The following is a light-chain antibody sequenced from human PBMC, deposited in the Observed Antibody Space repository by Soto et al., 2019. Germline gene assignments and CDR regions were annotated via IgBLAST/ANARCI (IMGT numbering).Light chain of an antibody. V-gene: IGLV1-51*01. J-gene: IGLJ2*01. CDR1: RSNVGINY. CDR2: DTN. CDR3: VTWDNTLTAVV. Sequence: QSVLTQPPSVSAAPRQKVTISCSGSRSNVGINYVAWYQQLPGAAPKLLIYDTNKRPSGIPDRFSGSKSGTSATLDITGLQTGDEADYYCVTWDNTLTAVVFGGGTTLTVL.